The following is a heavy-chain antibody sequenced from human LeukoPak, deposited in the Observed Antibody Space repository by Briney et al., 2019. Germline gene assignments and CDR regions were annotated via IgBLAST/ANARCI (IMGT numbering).Heavy chain of an antibody. CDR1: GFTFSDYY. V-gene: IGHV3-11*04. CDR2: ISSSSSTI. D-gene: IGHD3-22*01. CDR3: ARGWYYDSSGALAFDY. Sequence: PGGSLRLSCAASGFTFSDYYMSWIRQAPGKGLEWVSYISSSSSTIYYADSVKGRFTISRDNAKNSLYLQMNSLRAEDTAVYYCARGWYYDSSGALAFDYWGQGTLVTVSS. J-gene: IGHJ4*02.